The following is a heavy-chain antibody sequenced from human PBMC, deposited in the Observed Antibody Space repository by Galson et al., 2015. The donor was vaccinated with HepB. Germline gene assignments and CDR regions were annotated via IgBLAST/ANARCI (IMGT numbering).Heavy chain of an antibody. J-gene: IGHJ5*02. CDR2: IDWDDDK. Sequence: PALVKPTQTLTLTCTFSGFSLSTSGMCVSWIRQPPGKALEWLARIDWDDDKYYSTSLKTRLTISKDTSKNQVVLTMTNMDPVDTATYYCARVFYSGSYGNWFDPWGQGTLVTVSS. CDR3: ARVFYSGSYGNWFDP. V-gene: IGHV2-70*11. D-gene: IGHD1-26*01. CDR1: GFSLSTSGMC.